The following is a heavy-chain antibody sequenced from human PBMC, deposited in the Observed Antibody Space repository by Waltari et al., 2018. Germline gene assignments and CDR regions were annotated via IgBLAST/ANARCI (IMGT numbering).Heavy chain of an antibody. Sequence: QVQLQESGPGLVKPSEILSLTCTVSGGSISSYYWSWIRQPPGKGLEWIGYIYYSGSTNYNPSLKSRVTISVDTSKNQFSLKLSSVTAADTAVYYCARGLAPYWYFDLWGRGTLVTVSS. CDR2: IYYSGST. J-gene: IGHJ2*01. V-gene: IGHV4-59*01. D-gene: IGHD6-6*01. CDR3: ARGLAPYWYFDL. CDR1: GGSISSYY.